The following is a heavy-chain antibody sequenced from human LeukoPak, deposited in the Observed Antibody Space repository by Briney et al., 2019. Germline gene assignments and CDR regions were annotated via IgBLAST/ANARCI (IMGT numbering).Heavy chain of an antibody. CDR1: GRPLRGYY. D-gene: IGHD6-19*01. Sequence: SDTVSLICGVCGRPLRGYYWSWLRQPPGRGLEWIGEINHSGSTNYNTPLKSRVTIPVDTSKNQFSLKLSSVTAADTAVYYCAIASAYSSGLDYWGQGTLVTVSS. CDR2: INHSGST. V-gene: IGHV4-34*01. J-gene: IGHJ4*02. CDR3: AIASAYSSGLDY.